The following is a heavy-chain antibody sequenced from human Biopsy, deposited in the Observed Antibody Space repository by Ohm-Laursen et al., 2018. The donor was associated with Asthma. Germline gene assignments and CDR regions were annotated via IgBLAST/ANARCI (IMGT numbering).Heavy chain of an antibody. J-gene: IGHJ4*02. CDR3: ARKAGSCISRTCYSLDF. CDR2: INSVFGTT. CDR1: GGTFNTYV. D-gene: IGHD2-2*01. Sequence: AASVKASCKSLGGTFNTYVIGWVRQAPGQGLGWMGGINSVFGTTTYPQKFQDRVTITADDSTSTVYMELSSLRSEDTAVYYCARKAGSCISRTCYSLDFWGQGTLVTVSS. V-gene: IGHV1-69*13.